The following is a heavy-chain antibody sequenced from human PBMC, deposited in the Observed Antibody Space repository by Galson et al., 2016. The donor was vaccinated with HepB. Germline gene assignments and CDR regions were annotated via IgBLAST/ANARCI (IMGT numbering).Heavy chain of an antibody. Sequence: SLRLSCAASGFTFSDYGMNWVRQAPGKGLEWVSSISSGSGYIYYAESVEGRFSISRDNAKNSLSLQMNSLRVEDTGVYYCARGTTEIDYWGQGSLVTVSS. CDR3: ARGTTEIDY. V-gene: IGHV3-21*01. CDR1: GFTFSDYG. D-gene: IGHD4-17*01. CDR2: ISSGSGYI. J-gene: IGHJ4*02.